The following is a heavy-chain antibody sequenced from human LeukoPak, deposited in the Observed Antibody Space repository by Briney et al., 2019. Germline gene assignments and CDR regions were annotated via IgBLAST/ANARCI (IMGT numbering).Heavy chain of an antibody. V-gene: IGHV1-46*01. J-gene: IGHJ5*02. D-gene: IGHD3-22*01. CDR2: IKPSGGST. CDR3: ARTPDYYDSSSGYYSSYSNWFDP. CDR1: GSTFINHY. Sequence: ASMKVSCKASGSTFINHYMHWVRQAPGQGLEWMGVIKPSGGSTTYAQKFQGRVTMTWDTSTTTVYMELSSLRSEDTAVYYCARTPDYYDSSSGYYSSYSNWFDPWGQGTLVTVSS.